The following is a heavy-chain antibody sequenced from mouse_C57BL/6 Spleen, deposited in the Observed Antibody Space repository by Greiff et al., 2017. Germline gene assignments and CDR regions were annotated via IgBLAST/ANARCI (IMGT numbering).Heavy chain of an antibody. J-gene: IGHJ2*01. CDR3: ARENYGNSLDY. Sequence: QVQLQQSGAELVKPGASVKISCKASGYAFSSYWMNWVKQRPGKGLEWIGQIYPGDGDTNYNGKFKGKATLTADKSSSTAYMQLSSLTSEDSAVYFCARENYGNSLDYWGQGTTLTVSS. V-gene: IGHV1-80*01. CDR2: IYPGDGDT. CDR1: GYAFSSYW. D-gene: IGHD2-1*01.